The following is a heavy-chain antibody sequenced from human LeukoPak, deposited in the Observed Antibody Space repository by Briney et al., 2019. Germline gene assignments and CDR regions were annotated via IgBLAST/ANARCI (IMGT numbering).Heavy chain of an antibody. Sequence: GGSLRLSCAASGFTFSSYAMPWVRQAPGKGLEWVAVISYDGSNKYYADSVKGRFTISRDNSKNTLYLQMNSLRAEDTAVYYCARDKKGYLRLNYYYYGMDVWGQGTTVTVSS. D-gene: IGHD5-18*01. CDR1: GFTFSSYA. CDR2: ISYDGSNK. J-gene: IGHJ6*02. CDR3: ARDKKGYLRLNYYYYGMDV. V-gene: IGHV3-30-3*01.